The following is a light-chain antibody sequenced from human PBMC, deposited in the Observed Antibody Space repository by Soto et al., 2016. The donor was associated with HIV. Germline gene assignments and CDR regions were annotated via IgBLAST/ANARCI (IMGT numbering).Light chain of an antibody. CDR1: QSISTY. CDR3: QQTYSTPPT. CDR2: AAS. Sequence: DIHMTQSPSSLSASVGDRVTITCRASQSISTYLSWYQQKLTKAPKLLIYAASSLQSGVPSRFSGSGSGTDFTLTISSLQPEDFATYYCQQTYSTPPTFGQGTRLEIK. V-gene: IGKV1-39*01. J-gene: IGKJ5*01.